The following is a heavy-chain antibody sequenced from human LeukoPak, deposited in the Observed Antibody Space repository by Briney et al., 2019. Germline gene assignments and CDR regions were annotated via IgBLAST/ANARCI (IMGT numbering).Heavy chain of an antibody. J-gene: IGHJ4*02. CDR3: ARGYSSSYRIDY. D-gene: IGHD6-6*01. CDR1: GFTFSNYW. V-gene: IGHV3-74*01. Sequence: GGSLRLPCAASGFTFSNYWMHWVRQALGKGLVWVSRINTDGSSITYADSVKGRFTISRGNAKNTLYLQMNSLSAEDTAVYYRARGYSSSYRIDYWGQGTLVTVSS. CDR2: INTDGSSI.